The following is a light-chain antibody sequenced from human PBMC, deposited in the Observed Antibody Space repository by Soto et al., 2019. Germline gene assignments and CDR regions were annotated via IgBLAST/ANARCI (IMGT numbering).Light chain of an antibody. CDR1: QSISSE. CDR3: QQGHNWPLT. V-gene: IGKV3-15*01. J-gene: IGKJ2*01. CDR2: GAS. Sequence: EIVMTQSPATLSVSPGESATLSCRASQSISSELAWYQQKPGQPPRLLIYGASTRATGVPARFTGSGSGSDFTLTISGLXXEDFAXYYCQQGHNWPLTFGQGTRLEI.